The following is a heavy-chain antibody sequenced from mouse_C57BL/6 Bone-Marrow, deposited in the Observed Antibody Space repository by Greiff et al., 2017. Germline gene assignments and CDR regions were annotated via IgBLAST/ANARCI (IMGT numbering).Heavy chain of an antibody. V-gene: IGHV2-9*01. CDR3: AKREYYGSSYGFAY. Sequence: VKLVESGPGLVAPSQSLSITCTVSGFSLTSYGVDWVRQPPGKGLEWLGVIWGGGSTNYNSALMSRLSISKDNSKSQVFLKMNSRQTDDTAMYYCAKREYYGSSYGFAYWGQGTLVTVSA. CDR1: GFSLTSYG. J-gene: IGHJ3*01. CDR2: IWGGGST. D-gene: IGHD1-1*01.